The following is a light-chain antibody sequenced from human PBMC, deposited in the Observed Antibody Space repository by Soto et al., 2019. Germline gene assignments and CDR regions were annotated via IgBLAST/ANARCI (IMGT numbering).Light chain of an antibody. J-gene: IGLJ1*01. Sequence: VLTQPPSVSGAPGQRVTISCTGSSSNIGAGYDVHWYQQLPGTAPKLLIYGNGNRPSGVPERFSGSKSGTSASLAITGLQAEDEADYYCQSYDSSLSGSEVFGTGTKVTVL. CDR1: SSNIGAGYD. CDR2: GNG. V-gene: IGLV1-40*01. CDR3: QSYDSSLSGSEV.